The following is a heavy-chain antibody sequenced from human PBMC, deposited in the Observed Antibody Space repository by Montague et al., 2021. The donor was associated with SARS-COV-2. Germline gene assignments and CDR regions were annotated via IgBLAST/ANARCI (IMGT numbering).Heavy chain of an antibody. CDR1: GGSISSYY. V-gene: IGHV4-4*07. J-gene: IGHJ6*02. Sequence: SETLSLTCTVSGGSISSYYWSWIRQPAGKGLEWIGRIYPSGSTKYNPSPKSRVTMSVDTSKNKYSLKLSSVTAADTAVYYCARDPMTIRFMVYYYGMDVWGQGTTVTVSS. CDR2: IYPSGST. D-gene: IGHD4/OR15-4a*01. CDR3: ARDPMTIRFMVYYYGMDV.